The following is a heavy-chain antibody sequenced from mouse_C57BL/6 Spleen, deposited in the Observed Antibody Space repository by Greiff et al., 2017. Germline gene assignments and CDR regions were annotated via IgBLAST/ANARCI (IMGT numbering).Heavy chain of an antibody. J-gene: IGHJ4*01. CDR2: IRYDGSN. Sequence: EVKLQESGPGLVKPSQSLSLTCSVTGYSITSGYYWNLIRQFPGNKLEWMGYIRYDGSNNYNPSLKNRISITRDPSKNKFFLKLNSVTTEDTATYYCARAPSAGYRYSYAMDYWGQGTSVTVSS. CDR3: ARAPSAGYRYSYAMDY. CDR1: GYSITSGYY. D-gene: IGHD3-2*02. V-gene: IGHV3-6*01.